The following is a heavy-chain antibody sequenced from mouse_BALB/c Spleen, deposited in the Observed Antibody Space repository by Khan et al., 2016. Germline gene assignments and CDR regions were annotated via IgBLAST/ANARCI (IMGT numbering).Heavy chain of an antibody. Sequence: EVELVESGPGLVKPSQSLSLTCSVTGYSITSGYYWNWIRQFPGNKLEWMGYISYDGSNNYNPSLKNRISITRDTSKNQFFLKLNSVTTEDTATYYCVRGGTIPYAMDYWGQGTSVTVSS. CDR3: VRGGTIPYAMDY. CDR1: GYSITSGYY. CDR2: ISYDGSN. V-gene: IGHV3-6*02. J-gene: IGHJ4*01. D-gene: IGHD1-1*02.